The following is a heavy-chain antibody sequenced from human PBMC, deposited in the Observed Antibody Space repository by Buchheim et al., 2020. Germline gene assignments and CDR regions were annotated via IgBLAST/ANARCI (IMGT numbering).Heavy chain of an antibody. Sequence: QVQLVQSGAEVKKPGSSVKVSCKASGGTFSSYAISWVRQAPGQGLEWMGGIIPIFGTANYAQKFQGRVTITADESTSTAYMELSSLRSEDTAVYYCARDSAAGATGRLYYYYYYGMDVWGQGTT. J-gene: IGHJ6*02. D-gene: IGHD6-13*01. CDR1: GGTFSSYA. CDR2: IIPIFGTA. V-gene: IGHV1-69*01. CDR3: ARDSAAGATGRLYYYYYYGMDV.